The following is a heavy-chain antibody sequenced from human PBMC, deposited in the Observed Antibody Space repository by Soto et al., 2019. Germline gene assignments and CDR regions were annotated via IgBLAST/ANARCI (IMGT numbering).Heavy chain of an antibody. V-gene: IGHV3-74*01. CDR2: INSDGSSA. CDR1: GLTFSSYW. CDR3: ATTLRAPIGPAY. Sequence: GGSLRLSCAASGLTFSSYWLHWVRQAPGKGLVWVSRINSDGSSAAYADSVKGRFTISRDSAKNTLFLQMNSLRADDTAVYYCATTLRAPIGPAYWGQGTLVTVSS. J-gene: IGHJ4*02.